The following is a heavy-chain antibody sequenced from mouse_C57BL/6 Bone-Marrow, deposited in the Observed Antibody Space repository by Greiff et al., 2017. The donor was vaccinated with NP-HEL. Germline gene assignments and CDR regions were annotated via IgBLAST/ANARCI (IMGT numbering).Heavy chain of an antibody. CDR1: GFTFSSYA. Sequence: EVQLQESGGGLVKPGGSLKLSCAASGFTFSSYAMSWVRQTPEKRLEWVATISDGGSYTYYPDNVKGRFTISRDNAKNNLYLQMSHLKSEDTAMYYCARDHVWGTGTTVTVSS. CDR2: ISDGGSYT. J-gene: IGHJ1*03. V-gene: IGHV5-4*01. CDR3: ARDHV.